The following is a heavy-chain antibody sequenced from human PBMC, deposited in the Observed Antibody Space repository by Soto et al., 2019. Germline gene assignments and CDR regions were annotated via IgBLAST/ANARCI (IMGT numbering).Heavy chain of an antibody. Sequence: EVQLLESGGGLVQPGGSLRLSCAASGFTFSSYAMSWVRQAPGKGLEWVSAISGSGGSTYYAESVKGRFTISRDNSKNTLYLQMNSLRAEDTAVYYCAKRDGGLWFRSYWYFDLWGRGTLVTVSS. CDR3: AKRDGGLWFRSYWYFDL. D-gene: IGHD2-21*01. J-gene: IGHJ2*01. CDR2: ISGSGGST. V-gene: IGHV3-23*01. CDR1: GFTFSSYA.